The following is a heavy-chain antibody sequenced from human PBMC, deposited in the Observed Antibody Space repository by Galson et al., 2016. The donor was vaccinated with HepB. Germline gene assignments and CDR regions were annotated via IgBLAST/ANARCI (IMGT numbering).Heavy chain of an antibody. D-gene: IGHD2/OR15-2a*01. Sequence: ETLSLTCAVSGVSITSSDWWSWVRQPPGQGLEWIGQTFHSGRVNYTPSLASRVTISIDTSNNHFSLRLTSVTAADTALYFCARQYWGGPSDYWGQGTLVTVSS. CDR1: GVSITSSDW. CDR2: TFHSGRV. J-gene: IGHJ4*02. V-gene: IGHV4-4*01. CDR3: ARQYWGGPSDY.